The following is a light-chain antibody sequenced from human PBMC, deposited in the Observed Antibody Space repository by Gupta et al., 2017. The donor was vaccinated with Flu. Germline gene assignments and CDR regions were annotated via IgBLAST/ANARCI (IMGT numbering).Light chain of an antibody. Sequence: QSVLTQPPSASGTPAQRVTISCSGTSFNIGTNYVYWYQQLPGAAPNVRIYSKAQRPSGVHDRFACAKSCTSASLVISXRXSEDDAXDYCSSWDASMSGRFLFGGGTKVTVL. V-gene: IGLV1-47*02. J-gene: IGLJ2*01. CDR1: SFNIGTNY. CDR3: SSWDASMSGRFL. CDR2: SKA.